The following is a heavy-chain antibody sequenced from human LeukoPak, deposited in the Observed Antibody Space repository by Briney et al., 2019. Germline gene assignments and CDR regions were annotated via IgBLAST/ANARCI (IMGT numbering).Heavy chain of an antibody. D-gene: IGHD3-10*01. J-gene: IGHJ4*02. CDR2: ISSGSVNI. V-gene: IGHV3-48*01. CDR1: GFIFSDYS. Sequence: AYLRLSCAASGFIFSDYSMSWVRQAPGKGLEWVSYISSGSVNIYYADSVKGRSTISRDNSQNTMYLQMNGLRAEDTAVYYCATWPGAWYGEDYWGQGTLVTVSS. CDR3: ATWPGAWYGEDY.